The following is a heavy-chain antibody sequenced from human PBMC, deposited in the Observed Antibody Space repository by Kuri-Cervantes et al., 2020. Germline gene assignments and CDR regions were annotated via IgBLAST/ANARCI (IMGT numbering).Heavy chain of an antibody. Sequence: GGSLRLSCAASGFTFSSYWMHWVRQAPGKGLVWVSHINSDGSSTSYADSVKGRSTISRDNSKNTLDLQMNSLRAEDTAMYYCVRRGDLGGRRGYDIWGQGTMVTVSS. CDR1: GFTFSSYW. J-gene: IGHJ3*02. CDR2: INSDGSST. V-gene: IGHV3-74*01. D-gene: IGHD3-16*01. CDR3: VRRGDLGGRRGYDI.